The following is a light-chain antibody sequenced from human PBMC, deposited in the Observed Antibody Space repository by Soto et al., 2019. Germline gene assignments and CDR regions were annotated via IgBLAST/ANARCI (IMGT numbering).Light chain of an antibody. CDR1: ESVSNN. J-gene: IGKJ4*01. CDR3: QQYNEWPLT. V-gene: IGKV3-15*01. CDR2: HAS. Sequence: EIVMTQSPATLSVSPGERATLSCRASESVSNNLAWYQQKFGQAPRLLIYHASTRATGIPARFSGSGSVTELTLTISSLQSEEFALYYCQQYNEWPLTFGGGTKVEIK.